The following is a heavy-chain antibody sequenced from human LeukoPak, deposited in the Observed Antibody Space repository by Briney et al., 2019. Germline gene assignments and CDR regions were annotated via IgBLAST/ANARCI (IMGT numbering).Heavy chain of an antibody. V-gene: IGHV4-39*01. CDR3: ARSSMFRGVTVDY. CDR2: VYFRGST. D-gene: IGHD3-10*01. Sequence: PSETLSLTCTVSGGSISSSSYYWGWIRQPPGKGLEWIGNVYFRGSTYYNPSLKSRVTISVDTSKNQFSLKLNSVTAADTAVYYCARSSMFRGVTVDYWGQGTLVTVSS. CDR1: GGSISSSSYY. J-gene: IGHJ4*02.